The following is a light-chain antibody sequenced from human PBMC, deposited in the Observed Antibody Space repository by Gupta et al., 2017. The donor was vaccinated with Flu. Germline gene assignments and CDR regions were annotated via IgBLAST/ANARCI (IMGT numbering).Light chain of an antibody. V-gene: IGLV1-44*01. J-gene: IGLJ1*01. CDR1: SSNIGGNT. CDR3: AAWDDSLKGPV. CDR2: NNN. Sequence: QSVLTQPPSASGPPGQRVTISCSGSSSNIGGNTVNWYQEFPGTAPKLRIYNNNQRPSGVPDRFSGSKCGTSAALAISCLQSGDEADYYCAAWDDSLKGPVFGAGTKVTVL.